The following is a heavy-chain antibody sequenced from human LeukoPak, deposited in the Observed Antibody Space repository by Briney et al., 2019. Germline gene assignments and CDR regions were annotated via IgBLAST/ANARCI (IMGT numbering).Heavy chain of an antibody. V-gene: IGHV1-46*01. CDR1: GYTFTSYY. Sequence: GASVKVSCKASGYTFTSYYMHWVRQAPGQGLEWMGIINPSGGSTSYAQKFQGRVTMTRDTSTSTVYMELSSLRSEDTAVYYCAREGREDIVVVPAAAIDYWGQGTLVTVSS. CDR3: AREGREDIVVVPAAAIDY. CDR2: INPSGGST. D-gene: IGHD2-2*01. J-gene: IGHJ4*02.